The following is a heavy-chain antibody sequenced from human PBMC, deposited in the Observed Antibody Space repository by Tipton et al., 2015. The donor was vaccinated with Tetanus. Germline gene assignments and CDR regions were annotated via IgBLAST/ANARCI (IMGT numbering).Heavy chain of an antibody. CDR1: GGSFSGYY. V-gene: IGHV4-34*01. CDR2: INHSGST. CDR3: AKSIAARYYGMDV. J-gene: IGHJ6*02. Sequence: TLSLTCAVYGGSFSGYYWSWIRQPPGKGLEWIGEINHSGSTNYNPSLKSRVTISVDTSKNQFSLKLSSVTAADTAVYYCAKSIAARYYGMDVWGQGTTVTVSS. D-gene: IGHD6-6*01.